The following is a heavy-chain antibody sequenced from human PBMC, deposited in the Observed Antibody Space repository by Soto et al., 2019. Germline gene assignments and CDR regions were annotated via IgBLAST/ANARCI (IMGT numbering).Heavy chain of an antibody. V-gene: IGHV1-24*01. Sequence: ASVKVSCKVAGYTLTELAMHWVRQAPGKGLEWMGGFDPEDGETIYAQKSQGRVTMTEDTSTDTAYMELSSLRSEDTAVYYCATGPEQWLVRYFDYWGQGTLVTVSS. CDR2: FDPEDGET. D-gene: IGHD6-19*01. CDR3: ATGPEQWLVRYFDY. CDR1: GYTLTELA. J-gene: IGHJ4*02.